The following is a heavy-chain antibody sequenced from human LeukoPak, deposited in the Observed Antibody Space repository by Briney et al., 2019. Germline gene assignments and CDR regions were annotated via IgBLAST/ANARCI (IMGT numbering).Heavy chain of an antibody. CDR1: GYTFTGYY. V-gene: IGHV1-2*02. CDR2: INPNSGGT. J-gene: IGHJ4*02. Sequence: ASVKVSCKASGYTFTGYYMHWVRQAPGQGLEWMGWINPNSGGTNYAQKFQGRVTMTRDTSISTAYMELSRLRSDDTAVYYCARGRDSSGYYFYYFDYWGQGTLVTVSS. D-gene: IGHD3-22*01. CDR3: ARGRDSSGYYFYYFDY.